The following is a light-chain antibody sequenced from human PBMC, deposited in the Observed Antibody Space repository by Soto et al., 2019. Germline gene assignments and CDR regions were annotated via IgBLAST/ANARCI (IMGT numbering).Light chain of an antibody. CDR2: EVN. V-gene: IGLV2-8*01. CDR1: TSDVGGYKY. CDR3: SSYAGSNTFV. Sequence: QSVLTQPPSASGSPGQSVTISCTGTTSDVGGYKYVSWHQQHPGKGPKLIIYEVNKRPSGVPDRFSGSKSGNTASLTVSGXQAEDEADYYCSSYAGSNTFVFGTGTKVT. J-gene: IGLJ1*01.